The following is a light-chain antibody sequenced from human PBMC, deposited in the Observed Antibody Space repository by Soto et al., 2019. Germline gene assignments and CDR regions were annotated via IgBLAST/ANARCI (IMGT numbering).Light chain of an antibody. J-gene: IGLJ2*01. CDR1: SSDVGGSNY. Sequence: QSALTQPPSASGSPGQSVTISCTGTSSDVGGSNYVSWYQQHPGKAPKFMIYEVSKRPSGVPDRFSGSKSGNTASLTVSGLQAEDEADYYCSSYAGSNDVVFGGGTKLTV. CDR2: EVS. CDR3: SSYAGSNDVV. V-gene: IGLV2-8*01.